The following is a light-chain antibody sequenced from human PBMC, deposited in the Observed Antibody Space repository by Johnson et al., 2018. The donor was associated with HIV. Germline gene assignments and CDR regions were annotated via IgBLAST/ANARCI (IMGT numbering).Light chain of an antibody. Sequence: QSVLTQPPSVSAAPGQRVTISCSGSSSNMGNNYVSWYQQVPGTAPKLLIYDNNKRPSWIPDRFSGSKSGTSATLRLTGPQTGDEADYYCGTWNSSLSVLYVFGTGTTVTVL. CDR2: DNN. J-gene: IGLJ1*01. V-gene: IGLV1-51*01. CDR3: GTWNSSLSVLYV. CDR1: SSNMGNNY.